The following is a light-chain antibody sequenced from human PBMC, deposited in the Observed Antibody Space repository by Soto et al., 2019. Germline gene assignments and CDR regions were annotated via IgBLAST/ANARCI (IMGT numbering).Light chain of an antibody. V-gene: IGLV2-23*01. CDR3: SSYARSSTVI. CDR2: EGS. Sequence: QSALTQPASVSGSLGQSITISCTGTSSDVGNYDLFSWYQQHPGKVPKLIIYEGSKWPSGVSHRFSGSKSGNTASLTISGLRAEDEADYYCSSYARSSTVIFGGGTKVTV. CDR1: SSDVGNYDL. J-gene: IGLJ2*01.